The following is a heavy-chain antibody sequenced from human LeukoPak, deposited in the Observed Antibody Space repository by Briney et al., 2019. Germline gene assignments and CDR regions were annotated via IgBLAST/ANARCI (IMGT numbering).Heavy chain of an antibody. CDR2: ISSSSTI. Sequence: GGSLRLSCAASGFTFSSYSMNWVRQAPGKGLEWVSYISSSSTIYYADSVKGRFTISRDNAKNSLYLQMNSLRAEDTAVYYCAREPYLDVWGQGTTVTVSS. CDR3: AREPYLDV. D-gene: IGHD3-10*01. J-gene: IGHJ6*02. V-gene: IGHV3-48*04. CDR1: GFTFSSYS.